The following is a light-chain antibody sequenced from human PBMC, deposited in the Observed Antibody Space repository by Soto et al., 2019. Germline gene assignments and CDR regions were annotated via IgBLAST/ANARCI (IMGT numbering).Light chain of an antibody. CDR1: SSDVGSYDF. CDR2: DVI. V-gene: IGLV2-11*01. J-gene: IGLJ1*01. CDR3: CSYAGSPTYV. Sequence: QSALTQPRSVSGSLGQSVTISCTGTSSDVGSYDFVSWYQQHPGKAPKLMIYDVIRRPSGVPDRFSGSKSGNTASLTISGLQAEDEADYYCCSYAGSPTYVFGTGTKLTV.